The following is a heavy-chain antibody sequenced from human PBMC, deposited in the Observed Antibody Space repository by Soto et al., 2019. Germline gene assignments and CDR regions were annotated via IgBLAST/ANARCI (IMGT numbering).Heavy chain of an antibody. J-gene: IGHJ2*01. Sequence: QAQLQQSGPGLVKPSQTLSLICAISGDSVSSGTATWSWIRQSPSRGLEWLGRTYYRSKWFYDYAPSVQSRIAITPDTSPNQLPLHLNSVTPEDTAIYFCARDGSGWHWYFDLWGRGTLVTVSS. CDR2: TYYRSKWFY. D-gene: IGHD6-19*01. CDR3: ARDGSGWHWYFDL. V-gene: IGHV6-1*01. CDR1: GDSVSSGTAT.